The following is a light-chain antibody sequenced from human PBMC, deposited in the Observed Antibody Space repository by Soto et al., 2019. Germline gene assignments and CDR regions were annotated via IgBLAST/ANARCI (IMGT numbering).Light chain of an antibody. CDR3: SSYINTNTRV. CDR2: EVS. V-gene: IGLV2-14*01. Sequence: QSVLTQPASVSASPGQSITISCTGTSSDVGAYNYVSWYQRHPGKAPKLLIFEVSYRPSGVSSRFSGSKSGNTASLTISGLQAEDEADYYCSSYINTNTRVFGSGTKVTVL. CDR1: SSDVGAYNY. J-gene: IGLJ1*01.